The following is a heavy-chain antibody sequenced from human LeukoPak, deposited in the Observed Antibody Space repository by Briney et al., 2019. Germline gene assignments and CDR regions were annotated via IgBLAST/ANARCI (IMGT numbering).Heavy chain of an antibody. Sequence: SETLSLTCAVSGGSISRSNWWSWVRQPPGKGLEWIGEIYHSGSTNYNPSLKSRVTISVDKSKNQFSLKLSSVTAADTAVYYCASLVRGDSRSDYWGQGTLVTVSS. V-gene: IGHV4-4*02. CDR2: IYHSGST. CDR1: GGSISRSNW. D-gene: IGHD2-21*02. CDR3: ASLVRGDSRSDY. J-gene: IGHJ4*02.